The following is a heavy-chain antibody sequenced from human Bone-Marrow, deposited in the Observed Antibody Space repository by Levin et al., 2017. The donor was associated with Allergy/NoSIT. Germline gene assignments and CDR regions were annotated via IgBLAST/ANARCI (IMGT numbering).Heavy chain of an antibody. CDR2: VKSKTDGGTT. CDR3: TTGTGPTRYLQH. Sequence: KPGGSLRLSCAASGFSFSDAWMTWVRQAPGKGLEWVGRVKSKTDGGTTEYAAPVKGRFTISRDDSKNTLYLQMNSLKTEDTALYHCTTGTGPTRYLQHWGQGTLVTVSS. CDR1: GFSFSDAW. D-gene: IGHD1-26*01. V-gene: IGHV3-15*05. J-gene: IGHJ1*01.